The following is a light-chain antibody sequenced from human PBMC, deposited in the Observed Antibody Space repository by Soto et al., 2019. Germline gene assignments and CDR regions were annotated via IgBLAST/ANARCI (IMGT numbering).Light chain of an antibody. Sequence: QSVLTQPPSASGSPGQSVAISCTGTSSDVGGYNYVSWYQQHPGKAPKLMIYEVNKRPSGVPDRFSGSKSGNTASLTVSGLQAEDEADYYCSSYAGSNNFVFGTGTKGTVL. V-gene: IGLV2-8*01. J-gene: IGLJ1*01. CDR2: EVN. CDR1: SSDVGGYNY. CDR3: SSYAGSNNFV.